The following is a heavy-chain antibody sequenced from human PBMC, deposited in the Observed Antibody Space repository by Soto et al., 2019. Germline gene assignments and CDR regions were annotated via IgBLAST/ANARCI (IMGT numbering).Heavy chain of an antibody. CDR2: ISSSGSTI. CDR1: GFTFSDYY. J-gene: IGHJ6*02. D-gene: IGHD3-22*01. CDR3: ARLDGNDYDSSGYYYYYYGMDV. V-gene: IGHV3-11*01. Sequence: QVQLVESGGGLVKPGGSLRLSCAASGFTFSDYYMSWIRQAPGKGLEWVSYISSSGSTIYYADSVKGRFTISRDNAKNSLYLQMNSLRAGDTAVYYCARLDGNDYDSSGYYYYYYGMDVWGQGTTVTVSS.